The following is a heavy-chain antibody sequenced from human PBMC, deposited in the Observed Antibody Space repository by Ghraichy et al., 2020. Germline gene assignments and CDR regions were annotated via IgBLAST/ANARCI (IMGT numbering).Heavy chain of an antibody. D-gene: IGHD3-3*01. CDR2: IRRSGDDT. CDR3: AKDPNVLRFSKYFPPRGGCYYHYGLDV. CDR1: GFTFSNFA. Sequence: GESLNISCAGSGFTFSNFAMSWVRQAPGKGLEWVSAIRRSGDDTYYADSVKGRFTISRDNSNNMLYLQMNRLRGEDTAVYYCAKDPNVLRFSKYFPPRGGCYYHYGLDVWGQGTTVTVSS. V-gene: IGHV3-23*01. J-gene: IGHJ6*02.